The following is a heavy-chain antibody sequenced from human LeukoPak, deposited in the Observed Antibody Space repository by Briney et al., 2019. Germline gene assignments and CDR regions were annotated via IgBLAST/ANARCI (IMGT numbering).Heavy chain of an antibody. D-gene: IGHD6-19*01. CDR3: ARSERYSSGWYFYFDY. J-gene: IGHJ4*02. CDR1: GGSISTYY. CDR2: IYYSGST. Sequence: PSETLSLTCTVSGGSISTYYWSWIRQPPGKGLEWIGYIYYSGSTNYNPSLKSRVTISIDTSKSQFSLNLSSVTAADTAVYYCARSERYSSGWYFYFDYWGQGTLVTVSS. V-gene: IGHV4-59*01.